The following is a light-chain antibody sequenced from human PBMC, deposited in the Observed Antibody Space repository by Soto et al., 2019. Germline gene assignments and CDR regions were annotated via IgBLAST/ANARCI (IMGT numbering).Light chain of an antibody. J-gene: IGLJ1*01. V-gene: IGLV2-14*01. Sequence: QSALTQPASVSGSPGQSITISCTGTTNDVGGYNYVSWYQQHPGKAPKLLIFEVSSRPSGVSNRFSGSKSGNTASLTISALQAEDEADYFCNSNTCITSRPYVFGTGTKVNVL. CDR2: EVS. CDR1: TNDVGGYNY. CDR3: NSNTCITSRPYV.